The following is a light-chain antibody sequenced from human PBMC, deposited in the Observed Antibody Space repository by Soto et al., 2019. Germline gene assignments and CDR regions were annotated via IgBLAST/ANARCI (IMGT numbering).Light chain of an antibody. CDR1: QSVSSN. J-gene: IGKJ2*01. CDR2: GAS. CDR3: QQYNNWPPYT. V-gene: IGKV3-15*01. Sequence: EIVMTQSPATLSVSPGERATLSCRASQSVSSNLAWYQQKPGQAPRLLIYGASTRATGIPARFSGSGSGTEFTLTISSLQSEDFAGYYCQQYNNWPPYTFGQGTTLAIK.